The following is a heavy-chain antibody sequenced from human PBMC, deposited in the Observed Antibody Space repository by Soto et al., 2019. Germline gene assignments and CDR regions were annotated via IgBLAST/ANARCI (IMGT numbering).Heavy chain of an antibody. D-gene: IGHD2-15*01. V-gene: IGHV3-48*02. CDR1: GFTFSDYS. Sequence: GGSLRLSCATSGFTFSDYSMNWVRQAPGKGLEWVSYISSSSSTIYYADSVKGRFTISRDNAKNSLNLQLNSLRDEDTAVYYRARDRVRCSGFKCYSEDYYYVIDVWGQGSTVTGSS. CDR3: ARDRVRCSGFKCYSEDYYYVIDV. CDR2: ISSSSSTI. J-gene: IGHJ6*02.